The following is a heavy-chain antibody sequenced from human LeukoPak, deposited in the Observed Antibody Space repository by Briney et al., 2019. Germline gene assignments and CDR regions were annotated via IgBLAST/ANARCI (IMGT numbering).Heavy chain of an antibody. CDR1: GYTFTGYY. Sequence: ASVKVSCKASGYTFTGYYMHWVRQAPGQGLEWMGWINPNSGGTNYAQKFQGRVTMTRDTSISTAYMELSRLRSDDTAVYYCARASVWGSYRDLFPDYWGQGTLVTVSS. CDR2: INPNSGGT. D-gene: IGHD3-16*02. CDR3: ARASVWGSYRDLFPDY. J-gene: IGHJ4*02. V-gene: IGHV1-2*02.